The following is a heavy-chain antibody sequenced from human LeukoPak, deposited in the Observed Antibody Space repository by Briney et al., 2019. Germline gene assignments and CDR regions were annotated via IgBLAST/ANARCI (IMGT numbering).Heavy chain of an antibody. V-gene: IGHV3-23*01. J-gene: IGHJ3*02. CDR2: ISGSGGST. CDR3: AKAPYYYDSSGYSHDAFDI. D-gene: IGHD3-22*01. Sequence: GGSLRLSCAASGFTFSSYAMSWVRQAPGKGLEWVSAISGSGGSTYYADSVKGRFTISRDNSKNTLYLQMNSLRAEDTAVYYCAKAPYYYDSSGYSHDAFDIWGQGTMVTVSS. CDR1: GFTFSSYA.